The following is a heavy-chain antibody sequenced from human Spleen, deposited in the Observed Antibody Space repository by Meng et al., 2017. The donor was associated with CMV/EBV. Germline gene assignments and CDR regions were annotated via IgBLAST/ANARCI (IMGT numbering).Heavy chain of an antibody. CDR2: ISGSGGST. CDR1: GFTFSSYA. D-gene: IGHD2-2*01. Sequence: GGSLRLSCAASGFTFSSYAMTWVRQAPGKGLEWVSVISGSGGSTYYADSVKGRFTISRDNSKNTLYLQMNSLRVEDTAVYYCAKTVVPAAIFYYYYGMDVWGQGTTVTVSS. V-gene: IGHV3-23*01. J-gene: IGHJ6*02. CDR3: AKTVVPAAIFYYYYGMDV.